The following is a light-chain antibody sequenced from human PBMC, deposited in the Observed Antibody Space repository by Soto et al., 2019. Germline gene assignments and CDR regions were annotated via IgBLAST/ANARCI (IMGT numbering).Light chain of an antibody. J-gene: IGKJ4*01. CDR1: QGISRW. CDR2: GAS. V-gene: IGKV1-12*01. Sequence: DIQITQSQSSVSASVGDRVTITCRASQGISRWLDWYQQKPGKAPKXLIYGASSVQSGVPSRFSGSVYGTDGTINISSLQAEDGVTYYGQQADCFPLTFGEGTKVEIK. CDR3: QQADCFPLT.